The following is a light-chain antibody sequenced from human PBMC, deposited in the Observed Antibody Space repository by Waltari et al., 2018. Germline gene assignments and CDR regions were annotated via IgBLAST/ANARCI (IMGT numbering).Light chain of an antibody. V-gene: IGKV1-39*01. CDR2: AAS. CDR1: QSISSY. Sequence: DIQMTHSPSSLSASVGDRVTITYRASQSISSYLNWYQQKPGKAPKLLIYAASSLQSGVPSRFSGSGSGTDFTLTISSLQPEDFATYYCQQSYSTPRTFGQGTKVEIK. CDR3: QQSYSTPRT. J-gene: IGKJ1*01.